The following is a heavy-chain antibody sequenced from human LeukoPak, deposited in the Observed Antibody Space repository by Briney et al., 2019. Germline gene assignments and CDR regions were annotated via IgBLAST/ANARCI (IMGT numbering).Heavy chain of an antibody. CDR1: GGSFSGYY. Sequence: SETLSLTCAVYGGSFSGYYWSWIRQPPGKGLEWIGEINHSGSTNYNPSLESRVTISVDTSKNQFSLKLSSVTAADTAVYYCARRNYDFWSGYQREYYYYYMDVWGKGTTVTVSS. CDR2: INHSGST. D-gene: IGHD3-3*01. V-gene: IGHV4-34*01. CDR3: ARRNYDFWSGYQREYYYYYMDV. J-gene: IGHJ6*03.